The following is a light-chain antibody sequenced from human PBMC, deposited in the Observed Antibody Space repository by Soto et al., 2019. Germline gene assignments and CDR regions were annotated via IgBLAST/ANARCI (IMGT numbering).Light chain of an antibody. Sequence: IVMTHSPATLSVSPGERATLSCRASQTIYSNVAWYQQRPGQAPRLLIYRASTRAPGIPARFSGSGSGTEFTLTISSLQSEEFTVYSCLQYHNLWAFGQGTKVDIK. V-gene: IGKV3-15*01. CDR1: QTIYSN. J-gene: IGKJ1*01. CDR2: RAS. CDR3: LQYHNLWA.